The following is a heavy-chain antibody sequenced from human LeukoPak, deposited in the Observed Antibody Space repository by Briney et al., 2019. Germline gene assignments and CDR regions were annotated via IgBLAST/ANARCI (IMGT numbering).Heavy chain of an antibody. CDR1: GFTFSSYW. CDR3: ARDLSEYGWFGELYY. V-gene: IGHV3-74*01. J-gene: IGHJ4*02. CDR2: INSDGSST. D-gene: IGHD3-10*01. Sequence: GGSLRLSCAASGFTFSSYWMHWVRQAPGKGLVWVSRINSDGSSTSYADSVKGRFTISRDNAKHTLYLQMNSLRPEDTAVYFCARDLSEYGWFGELYYWGQGTLVTVSS.